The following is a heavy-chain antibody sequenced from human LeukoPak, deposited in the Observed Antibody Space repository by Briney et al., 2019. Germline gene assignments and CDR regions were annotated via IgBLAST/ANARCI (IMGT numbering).Heavy chain of an antibody. Sequence: GGSLRLSCAASGFTFSSYSMNWVRQAPGKGLEWVSSISSSSSYIYYADSVKGRFTISRDNAKNSLYLQMNSLRAEDTAVYYCAREYYYDSSGYLKDWYYYYGMDVWGQGTTVTVSS. CDR2: ISSSSSYI. CDR1: GFTFSSYS. CDR3: AREYYYDSSGYLKDWYYYYGMDV. D-gene: IGHD3-22*01. V-gene: IGHV3-21*01. J-gene: IGHJ6*02.